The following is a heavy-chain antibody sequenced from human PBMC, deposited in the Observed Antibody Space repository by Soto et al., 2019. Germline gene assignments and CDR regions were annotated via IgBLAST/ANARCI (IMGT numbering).Heavy chain of an antibody. J-gene: IGHJ6*02. D-gene: IGHD5-12*01. Sequence: QVQLVVSGGGVVQPGRSLRLSCAASGFTFRNYGMHWVRQAPAKGLEWVALVWYDGGNKNYVDSVKGRFTISRDNSKNTLYLQMNSLRDEDTAVYYCVRAAGYSGNDYVYYYGMDVWGQGTTVTVSS. CDR1: GFTFRNYG. CDR3: VRAAGYSGNDYVYYYGMDV. CDR2: VWYDGGNK. V-gene: IGHV3-33*01.